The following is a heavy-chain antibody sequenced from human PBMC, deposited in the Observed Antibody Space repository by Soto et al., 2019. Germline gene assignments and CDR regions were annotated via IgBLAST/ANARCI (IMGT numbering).Heavy chain of an antibody. V-gene: IGHV3-49*03. CDR1: GFTFGDYA. CDR2: IRSKAYGGTA. Sequence: EVQLVESGGDLVQPGRSLRLSCTTSGFTFGDYAVSWLRQAPGKGLEWVRFIRSKAYGGTAEYAASVKGRFTISRNDSKSIAYRQMNSLKTEDTAVYYCTRDLLGVSAFDMWGQGTMVTVSS. J-gene: IGHJ3*02. CDR3: TRDLLGVSAFDM. D-gene: IGHD3-16*01.